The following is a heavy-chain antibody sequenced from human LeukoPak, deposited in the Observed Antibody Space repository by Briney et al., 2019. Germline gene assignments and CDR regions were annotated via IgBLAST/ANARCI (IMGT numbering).Heavy chain of an antibody. CDR1: GGTFSSYA. D-gene: IGHD6-19*01. CDR2: IIPILGIA. J-gene: IGHJ3*02. V-gene: IGHV1-69*04. Sequence: SVKVSCKASGGTFSSYAISWVRQAPGQGLEWMGRIIPILGIANYAQKFQGRVTITADKSTSTAYMELSSLRSEDTAVYYCARAVPSSSGWYNAFDTWGQGTMVTVSS. CDR3: ARAVPSSSGWYNAFDT.